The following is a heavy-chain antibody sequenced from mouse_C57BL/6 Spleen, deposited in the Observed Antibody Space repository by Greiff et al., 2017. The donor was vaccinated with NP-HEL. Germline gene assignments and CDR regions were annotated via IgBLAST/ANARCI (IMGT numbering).Heavy chain of an antibody. CDR1: GFSLTGYG. D-gene: IGHD1-1*01. CDR2: IWRGGGT. Sequence: VQLQQSGPGLVQPSQCLSITCTVSGFSLTGYGVHWVRQSPGKGLEWLGVIWRGGGTDYNAAFMSRLSITKDNSKSQVFFKMNRLQADDTAIYNCAKENDCGSSYDYYAMDNGGKGTSVTVS. CDR3: AKENDCGSSYDYYAMDN. V-gene: IGHV2-5*01. J-gene: IGHJ4*01.